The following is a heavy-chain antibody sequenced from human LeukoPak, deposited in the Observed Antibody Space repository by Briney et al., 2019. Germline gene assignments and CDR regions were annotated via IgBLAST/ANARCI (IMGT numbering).Heavy chain of an antibody. V-gene: IGHV4-34*01. CDR1: GGSFSGYY. D-gene: IGHD3-22*01. J-gene: IGHJ4*02. CDR2: INHGGST. Sequence: PSETLSLTCAVYGGSFSGYYWSWIRQPPGKGLEWIGEINHGGSTNYNPSLKSRVSMSVDTSKNQFSLKLSSMTAADTAVYYCARGDYEFDYWGQGTPVTVSS. CDR3: ARGDYEFDY.